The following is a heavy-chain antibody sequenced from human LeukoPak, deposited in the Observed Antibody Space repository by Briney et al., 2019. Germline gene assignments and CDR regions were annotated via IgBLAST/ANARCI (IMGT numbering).Heavy chain of an antibody. CDR1: GGSVNSGSYY. V-gene: IGHV4-61*01. CDR2: IYYNGGT. Sequence: PSETLSLTCTVSGGSVNSGSYYWTWFRQPPEKRLEWIGYIYYNGGTNYNPSLKNRVTMSIDTSKNQFSLWLNSVTAADTAVYYCVRENLSAAPGGDAFDVWGQGTKVTVSS. CDR3: VRENLSAAPGGDAFDV. J-gene: IGHJ3*01. D-gene: IGHD6-13*01.